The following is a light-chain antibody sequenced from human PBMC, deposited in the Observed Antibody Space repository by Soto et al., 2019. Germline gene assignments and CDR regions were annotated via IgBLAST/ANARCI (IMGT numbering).Light chain of an antibody. V-gene: IGKV1-5*03. J-gene: IGKJ1*01. CDR2: KAS. Sequence: DIEISQSPSTLSASVGGTVTITCRASQSISSWLAWYQQKPGIAPKLLIYKASTLRNGVPSRFSGSGYGTLFTLTISRLQPDDSATYYCQQYDVYSTFGQGTKVDIK. CDR1: QSISSW. CDR3: QQYDVYST.